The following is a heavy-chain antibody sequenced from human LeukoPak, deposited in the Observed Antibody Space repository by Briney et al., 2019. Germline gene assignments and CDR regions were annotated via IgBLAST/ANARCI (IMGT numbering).Heavy chain of an antibody. Sequence: ASVKVSCKASGYAFTSYGISWVRQAPGQGLEWMGWISAYNGNTNYAQKLQGRVTMTTDTATSTAYMELRSLRSDDTAVYYCAGLDEDNSWVYYFDYWGQGTLVTVSS. CDR1: GYAFTSYG. D-gene: IGHD6-13*01. CDR2: ISAYNGNT. CDR3: AGLDEDNSWVYYFDY. J-gene: IGHJ4*02. V-gene: IGHV1-18*01.